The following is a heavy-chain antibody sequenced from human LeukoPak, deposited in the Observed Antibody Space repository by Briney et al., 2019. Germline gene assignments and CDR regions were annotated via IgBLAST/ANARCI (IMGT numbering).Heavy chain of an antibody. CDR1: GYSLTSYW. V-gene: IGHV5-51*01. CDR3: ARLGGTIFGVSLVLARNWFDP. CDR2: IYPGDSDT. J-gene: IGHJ5*02. Sequence: GESRQISCKGSGYSLTSYWIGWVRQVPGKGLEWIGIIYPGDSDTRYSTSFQGQVTISADKSISTPYLQRSSLKASDTAMYYCARLGGTIFGVSLVLARNWFDPGGQGTLVTVSS. D-gene: IGHD3-3*01.